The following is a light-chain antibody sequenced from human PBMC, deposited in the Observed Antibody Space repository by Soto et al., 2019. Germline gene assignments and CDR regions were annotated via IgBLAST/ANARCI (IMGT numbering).Light chain of an antibody. Sequence: DIQMTQSPSTLSASVGDRVTITCRASQSIVGWLAWYQQKPGKAPKLLIYDASSLESGVPSRFSGRRSGTEFTLTISSLQPDDFGTYYCQQYNRYSITFGQGTLLEIK. CDR3: QQYNRYSIT. V-gene: IGKV1-5*01. CDR1: QSIVGW. CDR2: DAS. J-gene: IGKJ5*01.